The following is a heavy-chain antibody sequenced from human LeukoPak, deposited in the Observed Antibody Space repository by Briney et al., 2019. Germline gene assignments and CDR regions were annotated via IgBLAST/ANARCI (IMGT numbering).Heavy chain of an antibody. J-gene: IGHJ3*02. CDR2: INHSGST. CDR1: GGSFSGYY. CDR3: ARLGGITMIVVVPHAFDI. D-gene: IGHD3-22*01. V-gene: IGHV4-34*01. Sequence: PSETLSLTCAVYGGSFSGYYWSWIRQPPGKGLEWIGEINHSGSTNYNPSLKSRVTISVDTSKNQFSLKLSSVTAADTAVYYCARLGGITMIVVVPHAFDIWGQGTMVTVSS.